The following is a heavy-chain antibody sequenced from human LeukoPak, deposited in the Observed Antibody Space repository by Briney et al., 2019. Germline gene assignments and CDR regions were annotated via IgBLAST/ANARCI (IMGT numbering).Heavy chain of an antibody. V-gene: IGHV3-48*04. J-gene: IGHJ4*02. CDR2: ISSSSSTI. CDR3: ASERRRRGYDY. Sequence: GGSLRLSCAASGFTFSSYAMSWVRQAPGKGLEWVSYISSSSSTIYYADSVKGRFTISRDNAKNSLYLQMNSLRAEDTAVYYCASERRRRGYDYWGQGTLVTVSS. D-gene: IGHD5-18*01. CDR1: GFTFSSYA.